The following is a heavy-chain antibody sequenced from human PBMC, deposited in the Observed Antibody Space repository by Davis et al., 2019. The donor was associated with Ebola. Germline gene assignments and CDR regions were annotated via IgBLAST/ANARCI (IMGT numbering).Heavy chain of an antibody. Sequence: GGSLRLSCAASGFTFSSYAMSWVRQAPGKGLEWVSAISGSGGSTYYADSVKGRFTISRDNSKNTLYLQMNSLRAEDTAVYYCARERQLWGYYYYGMDVWGQGTTVTVSS. J-gene: IGHJ6*02. CDR3: ARERQLWGYYYYGMDV. CDR2: ISGSGGST. D-gene: IGHD6-6*01. V-gene: IGHV3-23*01. CDR1: GFTFSSYA.